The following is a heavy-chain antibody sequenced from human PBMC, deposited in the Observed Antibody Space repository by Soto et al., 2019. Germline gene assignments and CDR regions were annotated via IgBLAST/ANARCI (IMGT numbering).Heavy chain of an antibody. D-gene: IGHD2-15*01. J-gene: IGHJ5*02. Sequence: GGSLRLSCAASGFTFSSYAMSWVRQAPGKGLEWVSAISGSGGSTYYADSVKGRFTISRDNSKNTLYLQMNSLRAEDTAVYYCATKPVRSCHRCNWFDPWGQGTLVTVSS. V-gene: IGHV3-23*01. CDR2: ISGSGGST. CDR1: GFTFSSYA. CDR3: ATKPVRSCHRCNWFDP.